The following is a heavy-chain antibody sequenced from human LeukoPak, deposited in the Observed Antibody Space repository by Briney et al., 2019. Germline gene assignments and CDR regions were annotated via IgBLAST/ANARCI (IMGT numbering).Heavy chain of an antibody. CDR1: GGSISSGGYS. D-gene: IGHD3-10*01. Sequence: TLSLTCAVYGGSISSGGYSWSWIRQPPGKGLEWIGYIYHSGSTYYNPSLKSRVTISVDRSKNQFSLKLSSVTAADTAVYYCARLLWFGEFSYNWFDPWGQGTLVTVSS. J-gene: IGHJ5*02. V-gene: IGHV4-30-2*01. CDR2: IYHSGST. CDR3: ARLLWFGEFSYNWFDP.